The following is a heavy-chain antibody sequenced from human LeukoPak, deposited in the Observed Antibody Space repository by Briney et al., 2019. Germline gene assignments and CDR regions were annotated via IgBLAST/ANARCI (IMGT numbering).Heavy chain of an antibody. CDR2: IYTSGST. V-gene: IGHV4-4*07. D-gene: IGHD6-13*01. CDR3: ARAGSSSWPHYYYYMDV. CDR1: GNSFGDYY. J-gene: IGHJ6*03. Sequence: PSETLSLTCTVSGNSFGDYYWSWIRQPAGKGLEWIGRIYTSGSTTNNPSLKSRVTMSVDTSKNQFSLKLSSVTAADTAVYYCARAGSSSWPHYYYYMDVWGKGTTVTISS.